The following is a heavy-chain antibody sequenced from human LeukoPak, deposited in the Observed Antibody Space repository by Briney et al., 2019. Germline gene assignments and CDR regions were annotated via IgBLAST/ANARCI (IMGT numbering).Heavy chain of an antibody. J-gene: IGHJ4*02. CDR2: IDPNNSYT. CDR3: ARSPKYCSGTSCSVSY. CDR1: AYSFTSYW. V-gene: IGHV5-10-1*01. Sequence: ESLKISCKGSAYSFTSYWISWVRQLPRNGLEWMGRIDPNNSYTNYRPSFQGHVTISADKSISTAYLQWSSLRASDTAMYYCARSPKYCSGTSCSVSYWGQGTLVTVSS. D-gene: IGHD2-2*01.